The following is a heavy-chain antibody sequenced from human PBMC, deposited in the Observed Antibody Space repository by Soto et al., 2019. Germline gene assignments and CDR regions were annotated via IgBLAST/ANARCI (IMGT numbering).Heavy chain of an antibody. J-gene: IGHJ4*02. V-gene: IGHV5-51*01. D-gene: IGHD1-7*01. Sequence: PGESLKISCRGSGYTFNTYWIGWVRQMPGKGLEWMGIIYPGDSDTRYSPSFQGQVTISADKSISTAYLQWSSLKASDTAMYYCARQILAGTPDYWGQGTLVTVSS. CDR1: GYTFNTYW. CDR2: IYPGDSDT. CDR3: ARQILAGTPDY.